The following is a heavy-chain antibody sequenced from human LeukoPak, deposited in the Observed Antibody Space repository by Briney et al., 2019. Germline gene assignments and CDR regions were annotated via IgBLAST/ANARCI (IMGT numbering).Heavy chain of an antibody. CDR2: IRDLAEGYAT. V-gene: IGHV3-73*01. J-gene: IGHJ6*02. CDR1: GFTFSDFA. Sequence: GGSLKLSCAASGFTFSDFAIHWVRQASGKGLEWVGRIRDLAEGYATAYGASVKGRFTISRDESKNTAYLQMNSLKTEDTAVYYCTRLKYSDGMDVWGRGTTVTVSS. D-gene: IGHD2/OR15-2a*01. CDR3: TRLKYSDGMDV.